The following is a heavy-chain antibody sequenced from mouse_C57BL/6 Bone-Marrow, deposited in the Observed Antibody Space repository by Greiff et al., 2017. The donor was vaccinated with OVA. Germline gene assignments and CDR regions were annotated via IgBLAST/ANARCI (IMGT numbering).Heavy chain of an antibody. J-gene: IGHJ1*03. Sequence: EVKLLESGGGLVQPGGSLKLSCAASGFTFSDYGMAWVRQAPRKGPEWVAFISNLAYSIYYADTVTGRFTISRENAKNTLYLEMSSLRSEDTAMYYCARHTFQRYFDVWGTGTTVTVSS. CDR2: ISNLAYSI. CDR1: GFTFSDYG. CDR3: ARHTFQRYFDV. V-gene: IGHV5-15*01.